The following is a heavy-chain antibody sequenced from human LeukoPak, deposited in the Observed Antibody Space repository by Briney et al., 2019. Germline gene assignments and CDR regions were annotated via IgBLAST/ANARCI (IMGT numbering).Heavy chain of an antibody. D-gene: IGHD2-21*01. V-gene: IGHV1-2*02. Sequence: ASVKVSCKASGYSLTGYYMHWVRQAPGQGLEWMGWIDPNNGHTNYVQKFQGRVTMTRDTSISTVYMDLGRLRFDDTALYYCATEVGAIPYWGQGTLVTVSS. CDR2: IDPNNGHT. CDR1: GYSLTGYY. J-gene: IGHJ4*02. CDR3: ATEVGAIPY.